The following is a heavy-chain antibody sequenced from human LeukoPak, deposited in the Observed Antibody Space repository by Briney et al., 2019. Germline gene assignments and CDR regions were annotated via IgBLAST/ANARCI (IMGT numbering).Heavy chain of an antibody. Sequence: ASVKVSCKASGYAFTSYYMHWVRQAPGQGLEWMVIINPSGGSTSYAQKFQGRVTMTTDTSTSTVYMELSSLRSEDTAVYYCARDYYYDSSGYYYSFHDAFDIWGQGTMVTVSS. D-gene: IGHD3-22*01. V-gene: IGHV1-46*01. CDR1: GYAFTSYY. CDR3: ARDYYYDSSGYYYSFHDAFDI. CDR2: INPSGGST. J-gene: IGHJ3*02.